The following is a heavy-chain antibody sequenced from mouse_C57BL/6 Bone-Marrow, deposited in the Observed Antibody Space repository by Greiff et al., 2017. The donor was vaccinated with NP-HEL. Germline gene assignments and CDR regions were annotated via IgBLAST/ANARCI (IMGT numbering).Heavy chain of an antibody. D-gene: IGHD2-12*01. Sequence: VQLQQSGPELVKPGASVKIPCKASGYTFTDYNMDWVKQSHGKSLEWIGDINPNNGGTIYNQKFKGQATLTVDKSSRTAYMCLRSLTSEDTAVYYCALRRTPWFAYWGQGTLVTVSA. V-gene: IGHV1-18*01. CDR1: GYTFTDYN. CDR3: ALRRTPWFAY. J-gene: IGHJ3*01. CDR2: INPNNGGT.